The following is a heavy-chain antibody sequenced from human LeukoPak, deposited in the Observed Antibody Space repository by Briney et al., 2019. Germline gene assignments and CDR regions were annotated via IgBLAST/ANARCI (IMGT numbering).Heavy chain of an antibody. CDR3: ARHHCSGGSCYWADAFDI. CDR1: GGSIIINNYY. V-gene: IGHV4-39*01. D-gene: IGHD2-15*01. CDR2: IYYSGST. J-gene: IGHJ3*02. Sequence: SETLSLTCTVSGGSIIINNYYWGWIRQPPGKGLEWIGSIYYSGSTYYNPSLKSRVTISVDTSKNQFSLKLSSVTAADTAVYYCARHHCSGGSCYWADAFDIWGQGTMVTVSS.